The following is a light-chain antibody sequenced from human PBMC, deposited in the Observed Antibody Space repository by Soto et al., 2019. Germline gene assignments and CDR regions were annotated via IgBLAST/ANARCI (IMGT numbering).Light chain of an antibody. CDR1: SSNIGSNT. J-gene: IGLJ1*01. CDR3: AAWDDSLNGLYV. V-gene: IGLV1-44*01. Sequence: QSVLTQPPSASGTPGQSVTISCSGSSSNIGSNTVDWYQQLPGTAPKLLIYSSNQRPSGVPDRFSGSKSSTSASLAISGLQSDDEADYFCAAWDDSLNGLYVFGTGTKVTVL. CDR2: SSN.